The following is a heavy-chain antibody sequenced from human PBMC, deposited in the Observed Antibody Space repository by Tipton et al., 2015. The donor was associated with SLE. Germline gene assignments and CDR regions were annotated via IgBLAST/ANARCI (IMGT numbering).Heavy chain of an antibody. D-gene: IGHD6-19*01. J-gene: IGHJ3*02. CDR1: DGSISDYY. V-gene: IGHV4-4*07. CDR2: IYASGST. CDR3: ARGLGYDAFDI. Sequence: TLSLTCTVSDGSISDYYWTWIRQPAGEGLEWIGRIYASGSTNYNPSLRSRAAMSVDTSKSHFSLKLTSVTAADTAVYYCARGLGYDAFDIWGQGTMVTVSS.